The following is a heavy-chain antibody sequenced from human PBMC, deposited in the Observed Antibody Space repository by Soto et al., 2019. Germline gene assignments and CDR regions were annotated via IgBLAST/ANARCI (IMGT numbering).Heavy chain of an antibody. CDR1: GYTFTSYA. Sequence: ASVKVSCKASGYTFTSYAMHWVRQAPGQRLEWMGWINAGNGNTKYSQKFQGRVTITRDTSASTAYMELSSLRSEDTAVYYCARGPYGSGSLDYWGQGTLVTVSS. CDR2: INAGNGNT. V-gene: IGHV1-3*01. D-gene: IGHD3-10*01. J-gene: IGHJ4*02. CDR3: ARGPYGSGSLDY.